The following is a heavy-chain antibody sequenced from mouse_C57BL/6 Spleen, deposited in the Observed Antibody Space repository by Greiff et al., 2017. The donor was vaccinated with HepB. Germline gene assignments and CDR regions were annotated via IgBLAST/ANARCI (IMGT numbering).Heavy chain of an antibody. J-gene: IGHJ4*01. CDR2: IYPSDSET. CDR3: ARAEYYAMDY. CDR1: GYTFTSYW. Sequence: QVQLQQPGAELVRPGSSVKLSCKASGYTFTSYWMDWVKQRPGQGLEWIGNIYPSDSETHYNQKFKDKATLTVDKSSSTAYTQLSSLTSEDSAVYYCARAEYYAMDYWGQGTSVTVSS. V-gene: IGHV1-61*01.